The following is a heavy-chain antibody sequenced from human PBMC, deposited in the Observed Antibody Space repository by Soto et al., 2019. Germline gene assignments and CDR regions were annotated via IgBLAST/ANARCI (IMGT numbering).Heavy chain of an antibody. D-gene: IGHD2-2*01. Sequence: GGSLRLSCAASGFTFDDYAMHWVRQAPGKGLEWVSGISWNSGSIGYADSVKGRFTISRDNAKNSLYLQMNSLRAEDTALYYCAKEGIVVVPAAIPGPYYYYYYMDVWGKGTTVTVSS. J-gene: IGHJ6*03. CDR3: AKEGIVVVPAAIPGPYYYYYYMDV. CDR1: GFTFDDYA. CDR2: ISWNSGSI. V-gene: IGHV3-9*01.